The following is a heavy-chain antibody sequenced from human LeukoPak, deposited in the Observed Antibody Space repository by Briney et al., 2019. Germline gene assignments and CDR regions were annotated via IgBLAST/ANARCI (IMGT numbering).Heavy chain of an antibody. CDR2: ISSSSGII. CDR3: ATEGGPTAPDPYYYYMDV. D-gene: IGHD1-26*01. CDR1: GFTFSTYS. V-gene: IGHV3-48*01. Sequence: GGSLRLSCAASGFTFSTYSMNWVRQAPGKGPEWVSYISSSSGIIYYADSVKGRFTISRDNAKSSLYLQMNSLRAEDTAVYYCATEGGPTAPDPYYYYMDVWGKGTTVTVSS. J-gene: IGHJ6*03.